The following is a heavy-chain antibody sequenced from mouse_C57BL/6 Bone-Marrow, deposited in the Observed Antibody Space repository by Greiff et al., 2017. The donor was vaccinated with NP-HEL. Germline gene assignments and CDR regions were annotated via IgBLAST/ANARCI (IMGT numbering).Heavy chain of an antibody. CDR1: GYTFTTYP. CDR3: ARAYYDYDDGAWFAY. CDR2: FHPYNDDT. Sequence: QVQLKESGAELVKPGASVKMSCKASGYTFTTYPIEWMKQNHGKSLEWIGNFHPYNDDTKYNEKFKGKATLTVEKSSSTVYLELSRLTSDDSAVYYCARAYYDYDDGAWFAYWGQGTLVTVSA. J-gene: IGHJ3*01. V-gene: IGHV1-47*01. D-gene: IGHD2-4*01.